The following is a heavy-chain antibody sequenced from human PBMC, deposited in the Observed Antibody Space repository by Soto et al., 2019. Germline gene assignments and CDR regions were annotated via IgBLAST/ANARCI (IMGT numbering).Heavy chain of an antibody. CDR3: AKDPYRDWFDP. CDR1: GFTFSSYA. Sequence: PGGSLRLSSAASGFTFSSYAMSGVRQAPGKGLEWVSAISGRGGSTYYADSVKGRFTISRDNSKNTLYLQMNSLRAEEKAVYYCAKDPYRDWFDPWGQGTLVTVSS. J-gene: IGHJ5*02. V-gene: IGHV3-23*01. D-gene: IGHD4-4*01. CDR2: ISGRGGST.